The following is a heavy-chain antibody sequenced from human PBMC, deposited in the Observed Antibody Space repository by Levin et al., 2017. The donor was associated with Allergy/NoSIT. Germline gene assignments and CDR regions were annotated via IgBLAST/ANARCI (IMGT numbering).Heavy chain of an antibody. J-gene: IGHJ3*02. V-gene: IGHV3-21*01. Sequence: GGSLRLSCAASGFTFSGYTLNWVRQAPGKGLEWVSSISSSSTYIYYADSLKGRFTISRDDAKNSLSLQMNSLRVEDTAVYYCASDGSYDTLDIWGQGTMVTVSP. CDR2: ISSSSTYI. CDR1: GFTFSGYT. D-gene: IGHD6-6*01. CDR3: ASDGSYDTLDI.